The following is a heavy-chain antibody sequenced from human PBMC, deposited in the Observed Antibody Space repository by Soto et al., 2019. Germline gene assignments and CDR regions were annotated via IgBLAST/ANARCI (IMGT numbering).Heavy chain of an antibody. Sequence: QVQLVESGGGVVQPGRSLRLSCAASGFTFSSYGMHWVRQAPGKGLEWVAVIWYDGSNKYYADSVKGRFTISRDNSKNTLXXXMXXXXXXXXXXXXXXXXXXXXXXXXXXXYXGQGTLVTVSS. J-gene: IGHJ4*02. CDR1: GFTFSSYG. CDR3: XXXXXXXXXXXXXXY. V-gene: IGHV3-33*01. CDR2: IWYDGSNK.